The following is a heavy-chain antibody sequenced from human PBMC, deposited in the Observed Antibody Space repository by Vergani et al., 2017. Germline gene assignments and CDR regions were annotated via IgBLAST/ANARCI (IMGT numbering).Heavy chain of an antibody. J-gene: IGHJ3*02. CDR1: GFTFSSYA. V-gene: IGHV3-23*01. D-gene: IGHD2-2*01. Sequence: EVQLLESGGGLLQPGGSLRLSCAASGFTFSSYAMSWVRQAPGKGLEWVSAISGSGGSTYYADSVKGRFTISRDNSKNTLYLQMNSLRAEDTAVYYCAKGDIVVVPAAMGKGYSYGNAFDIWGQGTMVTVSS. CDR3: AKGDIVVVPAAMGKGYSYGNAFDI. CDR2: ISGSGGST.